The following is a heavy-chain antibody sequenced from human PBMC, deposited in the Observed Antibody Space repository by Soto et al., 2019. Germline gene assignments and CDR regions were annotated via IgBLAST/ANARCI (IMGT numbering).Heavy chain of an antibody. J-gene: IGHJ5*02. Sequence: PGGSLRLSCAASGFTFSSYAMSWVRQAPGKGLEWVSAISGSGGSTYYADSAKGRFTISRDNSKNTLYLQMNSLRAEDTAVYYCAKDLEGSSTTVSNWFDPWGQGTLVTVSS. V-gene: IGHV3-23*01. CDR2: ISGSGGST. D-gene: IGHD6-6*01. CDR3: AKDLEGSSTTVSNWFDP. CDR1: GFTFSSYA.